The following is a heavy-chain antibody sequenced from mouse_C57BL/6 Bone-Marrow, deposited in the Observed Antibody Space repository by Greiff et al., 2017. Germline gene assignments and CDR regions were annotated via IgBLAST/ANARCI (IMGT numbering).Heavy chain of an antibody. CDR1: YFAFMASA. J-gene: IGHJ4*01. Sequence: LMESGAELVRPGSSVKLSCKDSYFAFMASAMHWVKQRPGHGLEWIGSFTMYSDATEYSENFKGKATLTANTSSSTAYMELSSLTSEDSAVYYCARCRYGNFYAMDYWGQGTSVTVSS. V-gene: IGHV1-49*01. CDR2: FTMYSDAT. D-gene: IGHD2-1*01. CDR3: ARCRYGNFYAMDY.